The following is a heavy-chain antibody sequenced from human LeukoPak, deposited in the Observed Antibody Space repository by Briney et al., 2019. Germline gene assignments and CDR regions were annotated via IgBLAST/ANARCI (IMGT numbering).Heavy chain of an antibody. D-gene: IGHD6-13*01. CDR1: GFTFSSYG. J-gene: IGHJ4*02. CDR2: IWYDGSNK. Sequence: GGSLRLSCAASGFTFSSYGMHWVRQAPGKGLEWVAVIWYDGSNKYYADSVKGRFTISRDNSKNTLYLQMNSLRAEDTAVYYCARDSPLGYFDCWGQGTLVTVSP. V-gene: IGHV3-33*01. CDR3: ARDSPLGYFDC.